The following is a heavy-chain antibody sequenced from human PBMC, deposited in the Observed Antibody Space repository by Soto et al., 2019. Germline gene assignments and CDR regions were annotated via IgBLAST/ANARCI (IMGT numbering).Heavy chain of an antibody. CDR3: ARRISGYDFPYYYYGMDV. J-gene: IGHJ6*02. CDR2: ISAYNSNT. D-gene: IGHD5-12*01. CDR1: GYTFTSYG. Sequence: QVQLVQSGAEVKKPGASVKVSCKASGYTFTSYGISWVRQAPGQGLEWMGWISAYNSNTNYAQKLQGRVTMTTDTSTSTAYMELRSLRSDDTAVYYCARRISGYDFPYYYYGMDVWGQGTTVTVSS. V-gene: IGHV1-18*04.